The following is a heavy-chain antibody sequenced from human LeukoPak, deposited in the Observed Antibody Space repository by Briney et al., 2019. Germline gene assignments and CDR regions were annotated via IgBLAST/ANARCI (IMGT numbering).Heavy chain of an antibody. CDR2: ISYDGSNK. J-gene: IGHJ4*02. V-gene: IGHV3-30*18. CDR1: GFTFSSYG. CDR3: AKDQQWLVLLGGIGY. Sequence: GGSLRLSCAASGFTFSSYGMHWVRQAPGKGLEWVAVISYDGSNKYYADSVKGRFTISRDNSKNTLYLQMNSLRAEDTAVYYCAKDQQWLVLLGGIGYWGQGTLVTVSS. D-gene: IGHD6-19*01.